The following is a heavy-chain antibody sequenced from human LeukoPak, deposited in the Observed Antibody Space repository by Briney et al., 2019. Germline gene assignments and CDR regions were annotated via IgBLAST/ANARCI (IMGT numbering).Heavy chain of an antibody. CDR2: IYSSGST. D-gene: IGHD2/OR15-2a*01. V-gene: IGHV4-59*08. J-gene: IGHJ4*02. Sequence: SETLSLTCTVSGASISSYSWSWIRQPPGKGLEWIGYIYSSGSTNYNPSLKGRLTTSVDTSKNQLSLKLSSVTAADTAVYYCARQETLNNPFDQWGQGTLVTVSS. CDR1: GASISSYS. CDR3: ARQETLNNPFDQ.